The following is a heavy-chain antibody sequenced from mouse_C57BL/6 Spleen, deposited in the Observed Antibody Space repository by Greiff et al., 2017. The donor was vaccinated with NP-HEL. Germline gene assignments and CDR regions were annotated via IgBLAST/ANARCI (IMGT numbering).Heavy chain of an antibody. CDR2: IDPSDSYT. J-gene: IGHJ1*03. V-gene: IGHV1-69*01. CDR3: AMGYFDV. CDR1: GYTFTSYW. Sequence: QVQLQQPGAELVMPGASVKLSCKASGYTFTSYWMHWVKQRPGQGLEWIGEIDPSDSYTNYNQKFKGKSTLTVDKSSSTAYMQLSSLTSEDSAVYYCAMGYFDVWGTGTTVTVSS.